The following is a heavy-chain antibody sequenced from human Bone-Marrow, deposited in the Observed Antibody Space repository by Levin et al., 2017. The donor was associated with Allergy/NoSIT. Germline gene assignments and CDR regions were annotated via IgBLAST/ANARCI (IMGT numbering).Heavy chain of an antibody. J-gene: IGHJ2*01. CDR1: GYTFTSYW. V-gene: IGHV5-51*01. D-gene: IGHD2-21*01. CDR3: ARRRHYCGTNCYLYWYFDL. Sequence: GESLKISGQGSGYTFTSYWIAWVRQMPGKGLEWVGIMYPGDSETRYSPSFQGQVTISADNSISTAYLQWNSLKASDTAVYYCARRRHYCGTNCYLYWYFDLWGRGTPVTVSS. CDR2: MYPGDSET.